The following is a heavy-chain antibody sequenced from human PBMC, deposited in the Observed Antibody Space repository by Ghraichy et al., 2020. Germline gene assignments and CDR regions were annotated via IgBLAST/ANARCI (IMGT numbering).Heavy chain of an antibody. CDR1: GGSISSYY. CDR3: ARTPVHPYYYYGMDV. V-gene: IGHV4-4*07. Sequence: SQTLSLTCTVSGGSISSYYWSWIRQPAGKGLEWIGRIYTSGSTNYNPSLKSRVTMSVDTSKNQFSLKLSSVTAADTAVYYCARTPVHPYYYYGMDVWGQGTTVTVSS. J-gene: IGHJ6*02. D-gene: IGHD3-10*01. CDR2: IYTSGST.